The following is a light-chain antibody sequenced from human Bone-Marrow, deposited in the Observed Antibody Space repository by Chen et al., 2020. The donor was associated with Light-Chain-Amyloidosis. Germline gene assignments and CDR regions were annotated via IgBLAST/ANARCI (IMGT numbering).Light chain of an antibody. Sequence: QSVLTQTRSASWTPRHRVTISCSVASSNIGIKSVYWYQHCHGAAPKLLLHRNNQRPSGVPDRFSASKSGTSAFLAISGLRSEDEADYYCAAWDGSLSGYVFGTGTKVIVL. J-gene: IGLJ1*01. CDR3: AAWDGSLSGYV. V-gene: IGLV1-47*01. CDR1: SSNIGIKS. CDR2: RNN.